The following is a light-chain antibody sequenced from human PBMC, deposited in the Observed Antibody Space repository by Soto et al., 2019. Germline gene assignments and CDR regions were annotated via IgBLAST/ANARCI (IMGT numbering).Light chain of an antibody. J-gene: IGKJ5*01. CDR3: QQRSNWRIT. CDR2: GAS. CDR1: QSVSSN. Sequence: EIVMTQSPATLSVSPGERATLSCRASQSVSSNLAWYQQKPGQAPRLLIYGASTRATGIPARFSGSGSGTEFTLTIRSLQSEDFAVYYCQQRSNWRITFGQGTRLEIK. V-gene: IGKV3-15*01.